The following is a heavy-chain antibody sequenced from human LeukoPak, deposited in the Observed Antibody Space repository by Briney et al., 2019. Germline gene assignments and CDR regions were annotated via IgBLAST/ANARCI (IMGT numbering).Heavy chain of an antibody. J-gene: IGHJ6*02. CDR2: ISDSGSKT. CDR3: AKVVKTGTRLRWGYGRDG. Sequence: GGSLRVSCAASGFTFSTYAMTWVRQAPGKGLEWVSSISDSGSKTFYADSVKGRFTISRDNSKNTLYLQMNSLTADETAVYYCAKVVKTGTRLRWGYGRDGWGQGTSVSVFS. CDR1: GFTFSTYA. V-gene: IGHV3-23*01. D-gene: IGHD7-27*01.